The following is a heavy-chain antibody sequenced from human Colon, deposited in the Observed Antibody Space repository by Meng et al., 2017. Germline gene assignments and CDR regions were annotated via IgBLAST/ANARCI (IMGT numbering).Heavy chain of an antibody. CDR3: AKGRWGDCLGGGCYPEI. CDR2: INDRGGRT. CDR1: GFTFSNYA. V-gene: IGHV3-23*01. J-gene: IGHJ4*02. D-gene: IGHD2-15*01. Sequence: GESLKISCAASGFTFSNYAVSWVRQAPGKGLEWVSAINDRGGRTFYADSVRGRFTISRDNSNNTFFLQMNNLRVEDTAIYYCAKGRWGDCLGGGCYPEIWGQGMLVTVSS.